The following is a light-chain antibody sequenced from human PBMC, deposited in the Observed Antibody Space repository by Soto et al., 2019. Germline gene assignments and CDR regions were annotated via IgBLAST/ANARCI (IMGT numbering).Light chain of an antibody. Sequence: EIVMTQSPATLSVSPGERATLSCRASQSLSSNLAWYQQKPGQAPRLLIYGASTRATGIPARFSGSGSGTEFTLTISSLQSEDFAVYYCQQYNNWPTTWTFGQGTKVHIK. CDR2: GAS. CDR3: QQYNNWPTTWT. CDR1: QSLSSN. V-gene: IGKV3-15*01. J-gene: IGKJ1*01.